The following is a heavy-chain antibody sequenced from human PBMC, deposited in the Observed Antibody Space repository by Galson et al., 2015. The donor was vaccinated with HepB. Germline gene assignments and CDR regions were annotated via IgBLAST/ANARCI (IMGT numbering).Heavy chain of an antibody. CDR2: ISSSSSYT. CDR3: ARDPAMAYGDAPRELITMIEVLDAFEI. J-gene: IGHJ3*02. CDR1: GFTFSDYY. D-gene: IGHD3-22*01. Sequence: SLRLSCAASGFTFSDYYMSWIRQAPGKGLEWVSYISSSSSYTNYADSLKGRFTISRDNAKNSLYLQMNSLRAEDTAVYYCARDPAMAYGDAPRELITMIEVLDAFEIWGQGTMVTVSS. V-gene: IGHV3-11*06.